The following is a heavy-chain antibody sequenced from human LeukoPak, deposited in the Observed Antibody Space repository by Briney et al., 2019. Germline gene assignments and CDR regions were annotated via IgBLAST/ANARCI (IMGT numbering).Heavy chain of an antibody. D-gene: IGHD3-10*01. CDR3: ARTTMVRGVIQYYFDY. V-gene: IGHV3-48*03. CDR1: GFTFSSYE. J-gene: IGHJ4*02. Sequence: PGGSLRLSCAASGFTFSSYEMNWVRQAPGKGLEWVSYISSSGSTIYYADSVKGRFTISRDNAKNSLYLQMNSLRAEDTAVYYCARTTMVRGVIQYYFDYWGQGALVTVSS. CDR2: ISSSGSTI.